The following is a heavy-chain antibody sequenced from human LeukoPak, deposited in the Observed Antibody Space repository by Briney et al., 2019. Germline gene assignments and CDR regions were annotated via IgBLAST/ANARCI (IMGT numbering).Heavy chain of an antibody. V-gene: IGHV3-23*01. CDR3: AKDMVAYSGSLGIDY. CDR2: ISGSGGST. CDR1: GFTFSSYA. D-gene: IGHD1-26*01. J-gene: IGHJ4*02. Sequence: PGGSLRLSCAASGFTFSSYAMSWVRQAPGKGLEWVSAISGSGGSTYYADSVKGRFTISRDNSKNTLYLQMNSLRAEDTAVYYCAKDMVAYSGSLGIDYWGQGTLVTVSS.